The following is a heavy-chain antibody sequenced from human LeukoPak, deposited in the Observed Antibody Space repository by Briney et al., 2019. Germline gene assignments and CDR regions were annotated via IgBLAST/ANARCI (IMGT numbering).Heavy chain of an antibody. CDR1: GFTFSSYA. V-gene: IGHV3-64*01. CDR3: ARTRTGFDY. D-gene: IGHD1-1*01. Sequence: GGSLRLSCAASGFTFSSYAMHWVRQAPGKGLEYVSAISSNGGSTYYANSVKGRFTISRDNSKNTLYLQMGSLRAEGMAVYYCARTRTGFDYWGQGTLVTVSS. CDR2: ISSNGGST. J-gene: IGHJ4*02.